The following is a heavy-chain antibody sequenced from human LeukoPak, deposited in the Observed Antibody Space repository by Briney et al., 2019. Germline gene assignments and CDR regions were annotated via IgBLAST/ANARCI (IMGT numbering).Heavy chain of an antibody. V-gene: IGHV3-15*01. CDR3: TTDIAVAGLVVKDY. J-gene: IGHJ4*02. CDR1: GFTFSNAW. CDR2: IKSKTDGGTT. Sequence: PGGSLRLSCAASGFTFSNAWMSWVRQAPGKGLEWVGRIKSKTDGGTTDYAAPVKGRFTISRDDSKNTLYLQMNSLKTEDTAVYYCTTDIAVAGLVVKDYWGQGTLVTVSS. D-gene: IGHD6-19*01.